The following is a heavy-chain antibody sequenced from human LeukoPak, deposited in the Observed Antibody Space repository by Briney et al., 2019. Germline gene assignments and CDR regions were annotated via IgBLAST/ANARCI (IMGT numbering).Heavy chain of an antibody. Sequence: PSETLPLTCTVSGGSISSSSYYWGWIRQPPGKGLEWIGSIYYSGSTYYNPSLKSRVTISVDTSKNQFSLKLSSVTAADTAVYYCASHIVVVVAATPRNNWFDPWGQGTLVTVSS. J-gene: IGHJ5*02. CDR2: IYYSGST. D-gene: IGHD2-15*01. CDR1: GGSISSSSYY. V-gene: IGHV4-39*07. CDR3: ASHIVVVVAATPRNNWFDP.